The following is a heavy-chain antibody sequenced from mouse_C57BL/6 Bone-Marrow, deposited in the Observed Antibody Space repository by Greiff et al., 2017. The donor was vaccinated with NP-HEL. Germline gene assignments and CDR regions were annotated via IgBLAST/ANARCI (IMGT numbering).Heavy chain of an antibody. J-gene: IGHJ2*01. CDR2: ITHSGET. CDR1: GFPITSGYY. CDR3: AGVYFYGRR. Sequence: VKLMESGPGLVKPSQSLFLTCSITGFPITSGYYWLWIRQSPGKPLEWMGYITHSGETFYNQSLQSPISITRETSKNQFFLIWNSVTTEDTAMYYCAGVYFYGRRGGQGTTLTVSS. D-gene: IGHD1-1*01. V-gene: IGHV12-3*01.